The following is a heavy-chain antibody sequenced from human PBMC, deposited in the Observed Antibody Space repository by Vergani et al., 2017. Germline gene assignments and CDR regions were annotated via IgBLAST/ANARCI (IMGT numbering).Heavy chain of an antibody. CDR3: ATAPRGHY. CDR1: GGSFRGYY. D-gene: IGHD3-10*01. J-gene: IGHJ4*02. V-gene: IGHV4-34*01. CDR2: INPSGST. Sequence: QVQLQQWGAGLLKPSETLSLTFAVYGGSFRGYYWSWIRQPPGKGLEWIGQINPSGSTNYNPSLKSRVTISVDTSKNQFSLKLSSVTAADTAVYYCATAPRGHYWGQGTLVIVSS.